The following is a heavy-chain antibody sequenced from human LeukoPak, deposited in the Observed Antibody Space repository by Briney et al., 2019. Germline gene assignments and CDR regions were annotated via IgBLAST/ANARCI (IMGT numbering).Heavy chain of an antibody. J-gene: IGHJ4*02. V-gene: IGHV4-34*01. Sequence: SGTLSLTCAVYGGSFSGYYWSWIRQPPGKGLEWIGEINHSGSTNYNPSLKSRVTISVDTSKNQFSLKLSSVTAADTAVYYCARHSGPILGVAPTDYWGQGTLVTVSS. CDR2: INHSGST. CDR1: GGSFSGYY. D-gene: IGHD3-3*01. CDR3: ARHSGPILGVAPTDY.